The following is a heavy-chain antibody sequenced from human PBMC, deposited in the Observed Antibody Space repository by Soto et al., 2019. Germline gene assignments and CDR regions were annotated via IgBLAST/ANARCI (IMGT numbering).Heavy chain of an antibody. CDR1: GGSISSSSYY. CDR2: IYYSGST. J-gene: IGHJ5*02. CDR3: AINLYYYGSGRERFP. Sequence: QLQLQESGPGLVKPSETLSLTCTVSGGSISSSSYYWGWIRQPPGKGLEWIGSIYYSGSTYYNPSLKGRVTLSVDTSKNQFSLKLSSVTAADTAVYYCAINLYYYGSGRERFPWGQGTLVTVSS. V-gene: IGHV4-39*01. D-gene: IGHD3-10*01.